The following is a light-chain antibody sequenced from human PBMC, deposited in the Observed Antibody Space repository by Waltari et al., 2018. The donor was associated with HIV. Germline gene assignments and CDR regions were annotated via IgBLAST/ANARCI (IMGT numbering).Light chain of an antibody. J-gene: IGLJ2*01. CDR2: SNN. CDR1: RSNVGTNT. Sequence: QSVLTQPPSASGTPGQTVTISCSGSRSNVGTNTVNWYQQLPGTAPKLLIYSNNPRPSGVPDRFSGSKSGTSASRAISGLQSGDEADYYCAAWDDSLNGVVFGGGTKLTGL. CDR3: AAWDDSLNGVV. V-gene: IGLV1-44*01.